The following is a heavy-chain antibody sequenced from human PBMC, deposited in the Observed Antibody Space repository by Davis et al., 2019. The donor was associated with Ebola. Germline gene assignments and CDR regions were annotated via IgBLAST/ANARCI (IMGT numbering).Heavy chain of an antibody. CDR1: GYSFTSYW. D-gene: IGHD6-6*01. J-gene: IGHJ5*02. CDR3: ARLIAANPLDNWFDP. V-gene: IGHV5-51*01. Sequence: GESLKISCKGSGYSFTSYWIGWVRQMPGKGLEWMGIIYPGDSDTRYSPSFQGQVTISADKSISTAYLQWSSLKASDTAMYYCARLIAANPLDNWFDPWGQGTLVTVSS. CDR2: IYPGDSDT.